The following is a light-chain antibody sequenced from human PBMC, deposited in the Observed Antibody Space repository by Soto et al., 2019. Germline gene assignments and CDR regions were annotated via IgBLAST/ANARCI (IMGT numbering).Light chain of an antibody. CDR3: ATWDRSLSVGV. Sequence: QAVVTQPPPVSAAPGQKVTISCSGSSSNIGNNYVFWYQQLPGTAPKLLIYDNDKRPSGIPDRFSGSKSGTSATLGITGLQTGDEADYYCATWDRSLSVGVFGGGTKLTVL. CDR2: DND. J-gene: IGLJ2*01. V-gene: IGLV1-51*01. CDR1: SSNIGNNY.